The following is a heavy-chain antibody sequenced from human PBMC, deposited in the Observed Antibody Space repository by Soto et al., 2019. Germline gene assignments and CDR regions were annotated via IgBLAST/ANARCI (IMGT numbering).Heavy chain of an antibody. CDR3: AKGGPRGPLIAAAGPFDY. V-gene: IGHV3-23*01. J-gene: IGHJ4*02. CDR2: ISGSGGST. CDR1: GFTFSSYA. Sequence: PGGSLRLSCAASGFTFSSYAMSWVRQAPGKGLEWVSAISGSGGSTYYADSVKGRFTISRDNSKNTLYLQMNSLRAEDTAVYYCAKGGPRGPLIAAAGPFDYWGQGTLVTVSS. D-gene: IGHD6-13*01.